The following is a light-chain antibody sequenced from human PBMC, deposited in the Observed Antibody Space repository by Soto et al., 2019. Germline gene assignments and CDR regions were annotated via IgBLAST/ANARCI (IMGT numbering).Light chain of an antibody. CDR2: GAS. V-gene: IGKV3-20*01. J-gene: IGKJ4*01. CDR1: QSVSSSY. Sequence: EIVLTQSPGNLSLSPGERATLSCRASQSVSSSYFAWYQQKPGQAPRLLIDGASSRATGIPDRFSGSGSGTDFTLTISRLEPEDFAVYYCQQYGSSPLTFGGGTKVEIK. CDR3: QQYGSSPLT.